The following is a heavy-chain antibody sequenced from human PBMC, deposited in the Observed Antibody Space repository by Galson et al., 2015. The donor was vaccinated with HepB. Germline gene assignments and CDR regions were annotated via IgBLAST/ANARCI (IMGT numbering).Heavy chain of an antibody. CDR3: ARVGADSSGWPLLFYYYYGMDV. CDR2: ISAYNGNT. CDR1: GYTFTSYG. V-gene: IGHV1-18*01. Sequence: SVKVSCKASGYTFTSYGISWVRQAPGQGLEWMGWISAYNGNTNYAQKLQGRVTMTTDTSTSTAYMELRSLRSDDTAVYYCARVGADSSGWPLLFYYYYGMDVWGQGTTVTVSS. D-gene: IGHD6-19*01. J-gene: IGHJ6*02.